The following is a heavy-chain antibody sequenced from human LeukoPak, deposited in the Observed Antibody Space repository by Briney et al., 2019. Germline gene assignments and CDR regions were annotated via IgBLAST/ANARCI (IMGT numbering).Heavy chain of an antibody. D-gene: IGHD3-22*01. J-gene: IGHJ4*02. CDR1: GGSIGSSSYY. CDR3: ARAPLYHYDSSGYLFDY. V-gene: IGHV4-39*07. Sequence: SETLSLTCTVSGGSIGSSSYYWGWIRQPPGKGLEWIGIIYYSGTTYYNPSLKGRVTISVDTSKNQFSLKLSSVTAADTAIYYCARAPLYHYDSSGYLFDYWGQGTLVTVSS. CDR2: IYYSGTT.